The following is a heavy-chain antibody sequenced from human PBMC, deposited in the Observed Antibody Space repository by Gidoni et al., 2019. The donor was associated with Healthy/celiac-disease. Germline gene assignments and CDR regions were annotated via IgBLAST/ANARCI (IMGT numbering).Heavy chain of an antibody. V-gene: IGHV3-21*01. CDR3: ARAGLGSSSSCYN. J-gene: IGHJ4*02. Sequence: EVQLVESGGGLVKPGGSLRLSCAASGFTFSSYSMNWVRQAPGKGLELVSSISSSSSYIYYADSVKGRFTISRDNAKNSLYLQMNSLRAEDTAVYYCARAGLGSSSSCYNWGQGTLVTVSS. D-gene: IGHD2-2*02. CDR1: GFTFSSYS. CDR2: ISSSSSYI.